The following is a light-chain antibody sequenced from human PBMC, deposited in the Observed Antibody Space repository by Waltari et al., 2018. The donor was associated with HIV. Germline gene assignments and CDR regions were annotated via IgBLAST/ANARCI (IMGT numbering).Light chain of an antibody. CDR1: SSDVGRYNL. J-gene: IGLJ3*02. CDR2: EGS. V-gene: IGLV2-23*01. CDR3: CSYAGSRV. Sequence: QSALTQPASVSGSPGQSITISCTGPSSDVGRYNLVSWYQQHPGKAPKLMIYEGSKRPSGVSNRFSGSKSGNTASLTISGLQAEDEADYYCCSYAGSRVFGGGTKLTVL.